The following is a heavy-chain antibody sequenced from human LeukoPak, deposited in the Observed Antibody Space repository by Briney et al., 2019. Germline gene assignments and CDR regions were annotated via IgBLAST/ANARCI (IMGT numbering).Heavy chain of an antibody. J-gene: IGHJ4*02. D-gene: IGHD5-24*01. Sequence: PGGSLRLSCAASGFTFSSYWMHWVRQAPGKGLVWVSRINSDGSSTSYADSVKGRFTISRDNAKNTLYLHMHSLRADDTAVYYCAREEEMATNTDYWGQGTLVTVSS. V-gene: IGHV3-74*01. CDR1: GFTFSSYW. CDR2: INSDGSST. CDR3: AREEEMATNTDY.